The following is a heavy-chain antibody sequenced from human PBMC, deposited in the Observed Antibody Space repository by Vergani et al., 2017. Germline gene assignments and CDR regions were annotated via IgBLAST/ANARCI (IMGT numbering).Heavy chain of an antibody. CDR1: GGSISSSSYY. CDR3: GRQRPVVRGVIVSGDENYGMDV. CDR2: IYYSGSP. D-gene: IGHD3-10*01. J-gene: IGHJ6*02. Sequence: QLQLQESGPGLVKPSETLSLTCTVSGGSISSSSYYWGWIRQPPGKGLEWIGSIYYSGSPYYNPSLKSRVTISVDTSKNQFSLKLSSVTAADTSVYYCGRQRPVVRGVIVSGDENYGMDVWGQGTTVTVSS. V-gene: IGHV4-39*01.